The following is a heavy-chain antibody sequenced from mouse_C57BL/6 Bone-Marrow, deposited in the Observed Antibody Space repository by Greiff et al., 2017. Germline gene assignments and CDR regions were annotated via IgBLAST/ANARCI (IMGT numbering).Heavy chain of an antibody. J-gene: IGHJ3*01. Sequence: VQLQQPGAELVQPGASVKLSCKSSGYTFTSYWMPWVKQRPGQGLEWIGEIDPSDSYTNYNQKFKGKDTLTLDTSSSTAYMHLSSLTSEDSAVYYCARRYYYGSSYWLAYWGQGTLVTVSA. D-gene: IGHD1-1*01. CDR2: IDPSDSYT. CDR3: ARRYYYGSSYWLAY. V-gene: IGHV1-50*01. CDR1: GYTFTSYW.